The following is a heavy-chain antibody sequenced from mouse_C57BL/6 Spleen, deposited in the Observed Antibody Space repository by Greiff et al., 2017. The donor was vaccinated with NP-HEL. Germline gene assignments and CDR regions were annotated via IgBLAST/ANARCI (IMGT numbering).Heavy chain of an antibody. V-gene: IGHV1-39*01. Sequence: EVQLQQSGPELVKPGASVKISCKASGYSFTDYNLNWVKQSNGKSLEWIGVINPNYGTTSYNQKFKGKATLTVDQSSSTAYMQLNSLTSEDSAVYYGARSRDYDGYAMDDWGQGTSVTVSS. J-gene: IGHJ4*01. CDR1: GYSFTDYN. D-gene: IGHD2-4*01. CDR3: ARSRDYDGYAMDD. CDR2: INPNYGTT.